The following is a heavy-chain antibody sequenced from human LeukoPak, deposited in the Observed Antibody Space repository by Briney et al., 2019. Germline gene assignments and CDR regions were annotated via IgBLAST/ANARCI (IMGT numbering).Heavy chain of an antibody. CDR3: ARVSVAANWFDP. CDR2: INTDGSST. CDR1: GFTFSSYW. Sequence: GGSLRLSCAASGFTFSSYWMHWVRQAPGKGLVWVSRINTDGSSTSYADSVKGRFTISRDNTKNTLYLQMNSLRAEDTAVYYCARVSVAANWFDPWGQGTLVTVSS. J-gene: IGHJ5*02. D-gene: IGHD6-19*01. V-gene: IGHV3-74*01.